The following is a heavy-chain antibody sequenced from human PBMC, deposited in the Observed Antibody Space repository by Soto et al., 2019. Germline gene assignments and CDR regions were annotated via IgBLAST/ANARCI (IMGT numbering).Heavy chain of an antibody. J-gene: IGHJ3*02. CDR2: MGGANGDT. V-gene: IGHV3-23*01. CDR3: AKDGVDHNSVWDPFDI. Sequence: EVHMLESGGGLVQPGGSLRLSCAASGFIFSDYAMSWVRQAPGKGLEWVAGMGGANGDTYYTESVRGRFAISRDNSKSTLFLQLSSQRAEDTAVYFCAKDGVDHNSVWDPFDIWGQGTVVTVSS. CDR1: GFIFSDYA. D-gene: IGHD2-15*01.